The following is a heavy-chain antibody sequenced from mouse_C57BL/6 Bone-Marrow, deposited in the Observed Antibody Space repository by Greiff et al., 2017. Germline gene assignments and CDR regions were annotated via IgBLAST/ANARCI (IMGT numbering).Heavy chain of an antibody. J-gene: IGHJ2*01. CDR2: IDPETGGT. D-gene: IGHD2-10*01. V-gene: IGHV1-15*01. Sequence: QVQLKQSGAELVRPGASVTLSCKASGYTFTDYEMHWVKQTPVHGLEWIGAIDPETGGTAYNQKFKGKDILTADKSSSTAYMELRSLTSEDSAVYYFTRPYFGNPPFDYWGQGTTLTVSS. CDR3: TRPYFGNPPFDY. CDR1: GYTFTDYE.